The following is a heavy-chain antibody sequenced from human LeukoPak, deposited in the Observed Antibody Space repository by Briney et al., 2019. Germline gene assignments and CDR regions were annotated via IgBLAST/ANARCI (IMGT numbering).Heavy chain of an antibody. D-gene: IGHD3-10*01. CDR1: GGSISSYY. CDR2: IYYSEST. J-gene: IGHJ4*02. CDR3: ARDSGYYGSGSFDY. Sequence: SETLSLTCTVSGGSISSYYWSWIRQPPGKGLEWIGYIYYSESTNYNPSLKSRVTISVDTSKNQFSLKLSSVTAADTAVYYCARDSGYYGSGSFDYWGQGTLVTVSS. V-gene: IGHV4-59*08.